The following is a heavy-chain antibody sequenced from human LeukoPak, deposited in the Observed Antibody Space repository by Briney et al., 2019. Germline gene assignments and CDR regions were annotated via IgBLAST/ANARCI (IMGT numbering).Heavy chain of an antibody. J-gene: IGHJ4*02. CDR3: ARGTKTGYTGYDWNY. V-gene: IGHV4-59*01. CDR2: IYYSGST. Sequence: SEALSLTCTVSGGSISSYYWSWIRQPPGKGLEWIGYIYYSGSTSYNPSLKSRVTISVDTSSNQFSLILTSVTAADTAVYYCARGTKTGYTGYDWNYWGQGSLVTVSS. CDR1: GGSISSYY. D-gene: IGHD5-12*01.